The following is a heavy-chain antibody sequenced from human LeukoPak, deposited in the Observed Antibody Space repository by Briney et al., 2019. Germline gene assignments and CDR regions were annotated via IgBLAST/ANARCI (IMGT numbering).Heavy chain of an antibody. D-gene: IGHD6-19*01. J-gene: IGHJ4*02. CDR3: ARITGWYHYDY. Sequence: GGSLRLSCAASGFTFSSYWMGWVRQAPGKGLEWVANIKKDGSERFYVDSVKGRFTISRDNAKNSLYLQMNSLRAEDTAVYYCARITGWYHYDYWGQGTLVTVSS. CDR1: GFTFSSYW. V-gene: IGHV3-7*04. CDR2: IKKDGSER.